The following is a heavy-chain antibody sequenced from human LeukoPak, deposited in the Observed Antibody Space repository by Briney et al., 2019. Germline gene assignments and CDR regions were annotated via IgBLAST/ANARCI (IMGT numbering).Heavy chain of an antibody. CDR2: ISSSGSTI. J-gene: IGHJ3*02. Sequence: GGSLRLSCAASGFTFSDYYMSWIRQAPGKGLEWVSYISSSGSTIYYADSVKGRFTISRDNAKNSLYLQMNSLRAEDTAVYYCARGDSPLTKYYYGSGSYYNDAFDIWGQGTMVTVSS. V-gene: IGHV3-11*04. D-gene: IGHD3-10*01. CDR3: ARGDSPLTKYYYGSGSYYNDAFDI. CDR1: GFTFSDYY.